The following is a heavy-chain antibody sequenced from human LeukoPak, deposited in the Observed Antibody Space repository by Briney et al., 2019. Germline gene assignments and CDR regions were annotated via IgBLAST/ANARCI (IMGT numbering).Heavy chain of an antibody. V-gene: IGHV3-33*08. CDR2: IWSSGSTK. Sequence: GGSLRLSCAASGFTFDDYAMHWVRQAPDKGLEWVAAIWSSGSTKKYADSVKGRFTISRDNSKNMLYLEMNSLRAEDTAMYYCATDRGGAPFDYWGQGALVTVSS. J-gene: IGHJ4*02. D-gene: IGHD3-10*01. CDR3: ATDRGGAPFDY. CDR1: GFTFDDYA.